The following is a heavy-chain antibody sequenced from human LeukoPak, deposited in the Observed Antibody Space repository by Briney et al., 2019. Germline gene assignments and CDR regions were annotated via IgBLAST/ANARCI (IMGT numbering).Heavy chain of an antibody. CDR2: IIPIFGTA. CDR3: ARGGYSGSYYRPGEFDY. CDR1: GGTFSSYA. V-gene: IGHV1-69*01. Sequence: SVKVSCKASGGTFSSYAISWVRQAPGQGLEWMGGIIPIFGTANYAQKFQGRVTITADESTSTAYMELSSLRSEDTAVYYCARGGYSGSYYRPGEFDYWGQGTLVTVSS. D-gene: IGHD1-26*01. J-gene: IGHJ4*02.